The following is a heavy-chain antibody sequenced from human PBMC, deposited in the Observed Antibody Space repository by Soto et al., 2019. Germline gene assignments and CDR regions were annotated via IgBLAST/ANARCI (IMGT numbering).Heavy chain of an antibody. J-gene: IGHJ3*02. CDR2: IITILGIA. Sequence: QVQLVQSGAEVKKPGSSVKVSCKASGGTFSSYTISWVRQAPGQGLEWMGRIITILGIANYEQKFQGRVTITADKSTSTAYMELSSLRSEDTAVYYCARAAGTPKPTRAFDIWGQGTMVTVSS. CDR1: GGTFSSYT. D-gene: IGHD1-1*01. CDR3: ARAAGTPKPTRAFDI. V-gene: IGHV1-69*02.